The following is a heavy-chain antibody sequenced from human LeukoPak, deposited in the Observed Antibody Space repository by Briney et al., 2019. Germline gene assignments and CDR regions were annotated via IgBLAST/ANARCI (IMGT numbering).Heavy chain of an antibody. CDR3: ARGGYRGYSYGQYFDY. Sequence: GASVKVSCKASGGTFSSYAISWVRQAPGQGLEWMGGIIPIFGTANYAQKFQGRVTIIADESTSTAYMELSSLRSEDTAVYYCARGGYRGYSYGQYFDYWGQGTLVTVSS. V-gene: IGHV1-69*13. J-gene: IGHJ4*02. CDR1: GGTFSSYA. CDR2: IIPIFGTA. D-gene: IGHD5-18*01.